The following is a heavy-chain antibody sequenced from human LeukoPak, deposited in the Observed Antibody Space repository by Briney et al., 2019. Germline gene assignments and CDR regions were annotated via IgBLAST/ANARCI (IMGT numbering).Heavy chain of an antibody. CDR2: INSDGSST. V-gene: IGHV3-74*01. CDR1: GFTFSSYW. Sequence: GRSLRLSCAASGFTFSSYWMHWVRQAPGKGLVWVSRINSDGSSTSYADSVKGRFTISRDNAKNTLYLQMNSLRAEDTAVYYCARRGLTVTVDYWGQGTLVTASS. D-gene: IGHD4-11*01. CDR3: ARRGLTVTVDY. J-gene: IGHJ4*02.